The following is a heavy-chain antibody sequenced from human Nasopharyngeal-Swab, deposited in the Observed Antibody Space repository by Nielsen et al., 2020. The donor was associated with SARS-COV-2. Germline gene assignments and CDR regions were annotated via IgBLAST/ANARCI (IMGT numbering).Heavy chain of an antibody. CDR3: ARDLEVGLSSYSNQDY. D-gene: IGHD4-11*01. CDR2: IWYDGSNK. V-gene: IGHV3-33*01. J-gene: IGHJ4*02. Sequence: GESLKISCAASGFTFSSYVMHWVRPAPGKGLEWVAVIWYDGSNKYYADPVKGRFTISRDNSKNTLYLQMNSPRAEDTAVYYCARDLEVGLSSYSNQDYWGQGTLVTVSS. CDR1: GFTFSSYV.